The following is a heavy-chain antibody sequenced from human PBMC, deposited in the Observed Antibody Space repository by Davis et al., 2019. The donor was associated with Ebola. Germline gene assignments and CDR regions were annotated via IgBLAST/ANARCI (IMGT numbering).Heavy chain of an antibody. V-gene: IGHV1-58*01. CDR3: AASAGTVGKFDY. CDR1: GFTFTSSA. D-gene: IGHD1-14*01. Sequence: AASVKVSCKAYGFTFTSSALQWVRQARGQRLEWIGWIVLGSGNTNYAQKFQGRVTITRDMSTGTSYLDLSNLRSDDTAVYYCAASAGTVGKFDYWGQGTLLTVSS. J-gene: IGHJ4*01. CDR2: IVLGSGNT.